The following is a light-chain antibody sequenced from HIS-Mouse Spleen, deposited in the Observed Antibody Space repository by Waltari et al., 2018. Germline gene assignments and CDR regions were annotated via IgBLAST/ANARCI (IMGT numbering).Light chain of an antibody. CDR3: CSYAGSYTYV. Sequence: QSALTQPRSVSGSPGQSATIPCTGPSSYVGGYNYASWYQQHPGKAPKLMIYDVSKRPSGVPDRFSGSKSGNTASLTISGLQAEDEADYYCCSYAGSYTYVFGTGTKVTVL. CDR1: SSYVGGYNY. CDR2: DVS. V-gene: IGLV2-11*01. J-gene: IGLJ1*01.